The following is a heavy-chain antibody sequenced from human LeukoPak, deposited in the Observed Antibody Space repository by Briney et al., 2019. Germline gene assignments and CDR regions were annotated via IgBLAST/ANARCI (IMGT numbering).Heavy chain of an antibody. CDR3: AKAVNVYYYDSSGYFYYFDY. CDR1: GFTFSTYS. J-gene: IGHJ4*02. D-gene: IGHD3-22*01. Sequence: PGGSLRLSCAASGFTFSTYSMNWVRQAPGQGLEWVSSISSISGYIWYADSVKGRFTISRDNSKNTLYLQMNSLRAEDTAVYYCAKAVNVYYYDSSGYFYYFDYWGQGTLVTVSS. V-gene: IGHV3-21*04. CDR2: ISSISGYI.